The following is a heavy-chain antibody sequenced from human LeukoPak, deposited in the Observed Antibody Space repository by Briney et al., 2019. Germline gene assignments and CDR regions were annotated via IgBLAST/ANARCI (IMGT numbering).Heavy chain of an antibody. CDR3: AKGGHIVVVTAITDY. V-gene: IGHV3-23*01. CDR1: GFTFSSYA. Sequence: PGGSLRLSCAASGFTFSSYAMSWVRQAPGKGLEWVSAISGSGGSTYYADSVKGRFTISRDNSKNTLYLQMNSLRAEDTAVYYCAKGGHIVVVTAITDYWGQGTLVTVSS. D-gene: IGHD2-21*02. CDR2: ISGSGGST. J-gene: IGHJ4*02.